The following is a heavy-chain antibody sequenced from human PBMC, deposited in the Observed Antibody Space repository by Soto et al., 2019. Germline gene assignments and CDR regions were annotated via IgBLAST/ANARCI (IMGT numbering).Heavy chain of an antibody. D-gene: IGHD3-3*01. Sequence: ESGLTQLNPTQTLTLTCTFSRFSLSTSGERVGWIRQPPGKALQWLSIIYWDDDKRYSPSLKSRLTITKETSKNQVVLTMTIMDRVDTATYYCAHSGITMFGVVTDDAFDIWGQGTMVTVSS. J-gene: IGHJ3*02. V-gene: IGHV2-5*02. CDR1: RFSLSTSGER. CDR3: AHSGITMFGVVTDDAFDI. CDR2: IYWDDDK.